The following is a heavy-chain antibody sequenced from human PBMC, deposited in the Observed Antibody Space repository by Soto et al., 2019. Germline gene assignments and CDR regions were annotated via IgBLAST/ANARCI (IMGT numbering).Heavy chain of an antibody. V-gene: IGHV3-53*01. CDR3: ATVRGGGGY. J-gene: IGHJ4*02. D-gene: IGHD3-10*01. CDR1: GFTVSNNY. Sequence: EVQLVESGGGLIQPGGSLRLSCAVSGFTVSNNYMSWVRQAPGKGLEGVSVIYSGGYTAYGDSVKGRFTISRDNSKNTLYLQINSRGAAHPAVFYGATVRGGGGYWGQGTLVTVSS. CDR2: IYSGGYT.